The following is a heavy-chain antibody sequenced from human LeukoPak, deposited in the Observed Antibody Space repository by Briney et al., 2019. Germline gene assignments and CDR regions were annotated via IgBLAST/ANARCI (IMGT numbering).Heavy chain of an antibody. J-gene: IGHJ4*02. CDR1: GYTFTSYA. D-gene: IGHD2-15*01. CDR2: IIPIFGTA. CDR3: ASGNIWGYCSGGSCYRFDY. Sequence: SVKVSCKASGYTFTSYAMNWVRQAPGQGLEWMGGIIPIFGTANYAQKFQGRVTITADESTSTAYMELSSLRSEDTAVYYCASGNIWGYCSGGSCYRFDYWGQGTLVTVSS. V-gene: IGHV1-69*13.